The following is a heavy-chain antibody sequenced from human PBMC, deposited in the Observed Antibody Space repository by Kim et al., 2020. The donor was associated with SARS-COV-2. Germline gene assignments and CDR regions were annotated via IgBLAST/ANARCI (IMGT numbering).Heavy chain of an antibody. Sequence: SETLSLTCAVYGGSFSGYYWSWIRQPPGKGLEWIGEINHSGSTHYNPSLKSRVTVSVDTSKNQFSLTVSSVTAADTAGYYCARGPITSGHSDYRGRGT. V-gene: IGHV4-34*01. D-gene: IGHD3-22*01. CDR2: INHSGST. CDR1: GGSFSGYY. J-gene: IGHJ4*02. CDR3: ARGPITSGHSDY.